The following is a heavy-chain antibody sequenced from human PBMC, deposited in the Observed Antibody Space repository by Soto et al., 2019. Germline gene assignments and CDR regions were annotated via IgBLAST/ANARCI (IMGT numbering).Heavy chain of an antibody. CDR2: IHHSGST. V-gene: IGHV4-39*01. Sequence: SETLSLTCTVSGGSIYSSSHFWGWIRQPPGKGLEWIGSIHHSGSTYYNPSLKSRVTISVDTSKSQISLKLSSVTAADTAVFYCERNDWIGTYYFENWGQGTRVTVSS. D-gene: IGHD3-10*01. CDR1: GGSIYSSSHF. CDR3: ERNDWIGTYYFEN. J-gene: IGHJ4*02.